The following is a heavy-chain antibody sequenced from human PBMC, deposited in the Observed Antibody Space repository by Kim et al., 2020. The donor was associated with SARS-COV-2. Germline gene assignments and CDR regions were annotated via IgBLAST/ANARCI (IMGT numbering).Heavy chain of an antibody. V-gene: IGHV4-39*01. J-gene: IGHJ4*02. CDR3: ARRGYDALLDY. D-gene: IGHD2-2*01. CDR2: T. Sequence: TYHNHSLQSRVTLPLDTSKHQFSLKLSSVTAADTAVYYCARRGYDALLDYWGQGTLVTVSS.